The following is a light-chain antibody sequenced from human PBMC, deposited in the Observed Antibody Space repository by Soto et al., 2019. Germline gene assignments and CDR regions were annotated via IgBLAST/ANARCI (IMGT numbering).Light chain of an antibody. CDR2: DAS. CDR1: QDIRMY. Sequence: DIQMTQSPSSLSASVGDRVTITCQASQDIRMYLNWYQHKPGKAPKVLIYDASNLETGDPSRFSGSGSGTDFTFIISSLQPEDFATYCCQQYADLRSFGGGTKVDIK. J-gene: IGKJ4*01. CDR3: QQYADLRS. V-gene: IGKV1-33*01.